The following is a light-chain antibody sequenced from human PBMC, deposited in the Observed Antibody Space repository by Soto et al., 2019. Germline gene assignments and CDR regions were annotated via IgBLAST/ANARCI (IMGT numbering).Light chain of an antibody. CDR1: QSVDSN. J-gene: IGKJ4*01. CDR3: QQYDNWPLT. Sequence: EIVMPQSPATLSVSTGERATLSCRASQSVDSNLAWYQQKPGQAPRLLIFGASTRATGIPARFSGSGSGTDFTLTISSLQSEDFGVYFCQQYDNWPLTFGGGTKVDIK. V-gene: IGKV3D-15*01. CDR2: GAS.